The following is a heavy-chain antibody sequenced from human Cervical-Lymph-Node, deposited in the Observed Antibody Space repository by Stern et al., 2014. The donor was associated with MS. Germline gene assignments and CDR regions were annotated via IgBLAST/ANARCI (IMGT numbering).Heavy chain of an antibody. J-gene: IGHJ5*02. V-gene: IGHV3-23*04. CDR2: ISGSGGRT. D-gene: IGHD3-16*01. CDR3: AKRLRLGEFAWFDP. Sequence: VQLVQSGGGLVQPGGSLRLSCEASGFTFSSYAMSWVRQAPGKGLEWVSAISGSGGRTYYADSVKGRFPISRDNSKNTRSLQMNSLRAEDTAVYYCAKRLRLGEFAWFDPWGQGTLVTVSS. CDR1: GFTFSSYA.